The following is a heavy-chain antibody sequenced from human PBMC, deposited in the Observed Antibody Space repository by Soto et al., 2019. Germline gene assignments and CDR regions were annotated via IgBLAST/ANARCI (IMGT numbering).Heavy chain of an antibody. J-gene: IGHJ6*02. D-gene: IGHD3-10*01. CDR3: ARGLVTMVRGVYALPYGMDV. CDR2: IIPIFGTA. CDR1: GGTFSSYA. V-gene: IGHV1-69*13. Sequence: SVKVSCKASGGTFSSYAISWVRQAPGQGLEWMGGIIPIFGTANYAQKFQGRVTITAGESTSTAYMELSSLRSEDTAVYYCARGLVTMVRGVYALPYGMDVWGQGTTVTVSS.